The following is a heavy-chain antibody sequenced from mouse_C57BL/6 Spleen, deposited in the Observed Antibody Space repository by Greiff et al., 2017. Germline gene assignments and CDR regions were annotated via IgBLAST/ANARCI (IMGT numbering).Heavy chain of an antibody. V-gene: IGHV5-4*03. J-gene: IGHJ4*01. CDR1: GFTFSSYA. CDR3: ARGGSNYDAMDY. D-gene: IGHD2-5*01. CDR2: ISDGGSYT. Sequence: EVKLMESGGGLVKPGGSLKLSCAASGFTFSSYAMSWVRQTPEKRLEWVATISDGGSYTYYPATVKGRFTISRDNAKNNLYLQMSHLKSEDKAMYYCARGGSNYDAMDYWGQGTSVTVSS.